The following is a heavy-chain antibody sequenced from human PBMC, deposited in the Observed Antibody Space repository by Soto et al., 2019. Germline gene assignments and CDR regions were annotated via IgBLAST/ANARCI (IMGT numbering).Heavy chain of an antibody. CDR2: IIPIFGTA. CDR1: GGTFTSYA. D-gene: IGHD3-16*01. CDR3: ALMITFGVVGPQIPRMDV. J-gene: IGHJ6*02. Sequence: SVKVSCKASGGTFTSYAISWVRRAPGQGLEWMGGIIPIFGTANYAQKFQGRVTIAADESTSTAYMELSSLRSEDTAVYYCALMITFGVVGPQIPRMDVWGQGTTVTVSS. V-gene: IGHV1-69*13.